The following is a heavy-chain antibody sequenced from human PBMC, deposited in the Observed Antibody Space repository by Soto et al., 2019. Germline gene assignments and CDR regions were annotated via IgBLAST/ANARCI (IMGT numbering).Heavy chain of an antibody. CDR1: GGTFSSYA. CDR2: IIPIFGTA. CDR3: ARERDCSGGSGYRYYYGMDV. Sequence: QVQLVQSGAEVKKPGSSVKVSCKASGGTFSSYAISWVRQAPGQGLEWMGGIIPIFGTANYAQKFQGRVTITADESTSTAYMGLSSLRSEDTAVYYCARERDCSGGSGYRYYYGMDVWGQGTTVTVSS. V-gene: IGHV1-69*01. D-gene: IGHD2-15*01. J-gene: IGHJ6*02.